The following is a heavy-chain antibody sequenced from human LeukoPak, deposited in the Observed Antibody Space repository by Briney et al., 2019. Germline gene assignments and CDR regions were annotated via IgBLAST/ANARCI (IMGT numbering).Heavy chain of an antibody. V-gene: IGHV4-34*01. Sequence: SETLSLTCAVYGGSFSGYYWSWIRQPPGKGLEWIGEINHSGSTNYNPSLKGRVTISVDTSKNQFSLKLSSVTAADTAVYYCARGRCSSTSCYASYYYGMDVWGQGTTVTVSS. J-gene: IGHJ6*02. CDR2: INHSGST. D-gene: IGHD2-2*01. CDR3: ARGRCSSTSCYASYYYGMDV. CDR1: GGSFSGYY.